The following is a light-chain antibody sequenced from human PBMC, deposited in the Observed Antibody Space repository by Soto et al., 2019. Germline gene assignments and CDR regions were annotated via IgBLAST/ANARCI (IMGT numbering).Light chain of an antibody. J-gene: IGLJ3*02. CDR1: SSDVGYYNY. Sequence: QSALTQPASESGSPGQSITISCTGTSSDVGYYNYVSWYQQHPGKAPKLMIYEVSNRPSGVSYRFSGSKSGNTASLAISGLQAEDEADYYCSSYTTSSTQVFGGGTKLTVL. CDR3: SSYTTSSTQV. CDR2: EVS. V-gene: IGLV2-14*01.